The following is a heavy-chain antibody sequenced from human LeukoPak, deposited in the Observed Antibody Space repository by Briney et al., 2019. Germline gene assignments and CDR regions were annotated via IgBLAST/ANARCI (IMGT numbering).Heavy chain of an antibody. CDR3: ARSGGLQKFDY. J-gene: IGHJ4*02. Sequence: PGGSLRLSCAASEFTFSNYAVHWVRQAPGKGLQWVAVISYDGNTIHYADSVKGRFTISQDTSKNTLYLQMNSLRTEDTAVYYCARSGGLQKFDYWGQGTLVTVSS. CDR1: EFTFSNYA. V-gene: IGHV3-30-3*01. CDR2: ISYDGNTI. D-gene: IGHD4-11*01.